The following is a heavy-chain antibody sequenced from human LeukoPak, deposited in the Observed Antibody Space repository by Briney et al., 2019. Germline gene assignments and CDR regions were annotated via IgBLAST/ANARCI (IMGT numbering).Heavy chain of an antibody. J-gene: IGHJ4*02. CDR1: GGSISSSSYY. CDR2: IYYSGST. CDR3: ARHVRGIAVAGTYFDY. Sequence: KPSETLSLTCTVSGGSISSSSYYGGWIRQPPGRGLEWIGSIYYSGSTYYNPSLKSRVTISVDTSKNQFSLKLSSVTAADTAVYYCARHVRGIAVAGTYFDYWGQGTLVTVSS. D-gene: IGHD6-19*01. V-gene: IGHV4-39*01.